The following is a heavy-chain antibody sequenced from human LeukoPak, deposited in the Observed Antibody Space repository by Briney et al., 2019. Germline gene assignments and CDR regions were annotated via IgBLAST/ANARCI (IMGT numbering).Heavy chain of an antibody. CDR3: ARVGYSGYDWKGGYYYYYGMDV. CDR2: ISSSSSYI. Sequence: GGSLSLSCAASGFTFCSYSMNWVRQAPGKGLEWVSSISSSSSYIYYADSVKGRFTISRDNAKNSLYLQMNSLRAEDTAVYYCARVGYSGYDWKGGYYYYYGMDVWGQGTTVTVSS. J-gene: IGHJ6*02. V-gene: IGHV3-21*01. D-gene: IGHD5-12*01. CDR1: GFTFCSYS.